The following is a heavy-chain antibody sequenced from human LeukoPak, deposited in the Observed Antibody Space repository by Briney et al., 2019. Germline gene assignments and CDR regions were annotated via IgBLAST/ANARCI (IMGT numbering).Heavy chain of an antibody. V-gene: IGHV3-23*01. CDR3: AKSLLTTAAGTGRAFDI. J-gene: IGHJ3*02. D-gene: IGHD2/OR15-2a*01. CDR1: GFTFSSYA. Sequence: GGSLRLSCAASGFTFSSYAMSWVRQAPGKGLEWVSYISNSETSVDYADPVKGRITISRDNSKNTLFLQMNNLRAEDTAKYYCAKSLLTTAAGTGRAFDIWGQGTMVTVSS. CDR2: ISNSETSV.